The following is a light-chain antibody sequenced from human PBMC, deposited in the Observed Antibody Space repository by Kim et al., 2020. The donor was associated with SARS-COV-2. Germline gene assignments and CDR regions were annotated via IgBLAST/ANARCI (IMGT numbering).Light chain of an antibody. CDR2: KAS. CDR1: QSIRTW. V-gene: IGKV1-5*03. J-gene: IGKJ4*01. CDR3: QQCTDYPLT. Sequence: DIQMTQSPSTLSASVGDRVTIICRASQSIRTWLSWYQQKPGHAPKLLIYKASSLQSGVPSRFSGSGSGTEFTLTISSLQPDDFATDYCQQCTDYPLTFGEGTKVDIK.